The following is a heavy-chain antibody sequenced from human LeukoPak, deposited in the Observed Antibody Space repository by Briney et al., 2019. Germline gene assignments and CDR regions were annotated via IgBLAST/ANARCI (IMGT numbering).Heavy chain of an antibody. V-gene: IGHV1-69*05. CDR3: ASLRGYSYGDNDAFDI. CDR1: GGTFSSSA. Sequence: SVKVSCKASGGTFSSSAISWVRQAPGQGLEWMGRIIPIFGTTNYAQKFQGRVTITTDESTSTAYMELSSLRSEDTAVYYCASLRGYSYGDNDAFDIWGQGTMVTVSS. J-gene: IGHJ3*02. D-gene: IGHD5-18*01. CDR2: IIPIFGTT.